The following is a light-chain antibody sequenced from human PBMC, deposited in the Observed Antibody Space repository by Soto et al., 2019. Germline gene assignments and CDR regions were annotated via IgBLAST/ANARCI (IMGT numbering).Light chain of an antibody. CDR1: SSNIGAGYD. V-gene: IGLV1-40*01. J-gene: IGLJ2*01. Sequence: QSVLTQPPSVSGAPGQRVTISCTGNSSNIGAGYDVHWYQQLPGTAPKLLIYGSTNRPSGVPDRFSGSRSDTSASLAITGLQAEDEADYYCQSYDSSLSGSVFGGGTKLTVL. CDR3: QSYDSSLSGSV. CDR2: GST.